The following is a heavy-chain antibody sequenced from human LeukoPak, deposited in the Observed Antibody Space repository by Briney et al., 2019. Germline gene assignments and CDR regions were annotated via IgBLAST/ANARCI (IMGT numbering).Heavy chain of an antibody. V-gene: IGHV3-11*06. J-gene: IGHJ4*02. CDR1: GFTFSDYY. CDR2: ISSSSSYT. Sequence: GRSLRLSCAASGFTFSDYYMSWIRQAPGKGLEWVSYISSSSSYTNYADSVKGRFTISRDNAKNSLYLQMNSLRAEDTAVYYCARVGYDSSGYYFDYWGQGTLVTVSS. CDR3: ARVGYDSSGYYFDY. D-gene: IGHD3-22*01.